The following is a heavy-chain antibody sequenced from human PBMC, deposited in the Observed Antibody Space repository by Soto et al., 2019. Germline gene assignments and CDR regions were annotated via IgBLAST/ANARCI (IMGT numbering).Heavy chain of an antibody. Sequence: EVNLVESGGGVVRPGGSLRLSCAASGVRFEDSAMSWVRQAPGKGLEWVSGINANGMTTGYAESVQGRFTISRDTTKNTLYLQMNSLRAEDTALYYCARARIDPGRRYYYGMDVWGQGTTVTVSS. V-gene: IGHV3-20*04. D-gene: IGHD3-9*01. CDR1: GVRFEDSA. CDR2: INANGMTT. CDR3: ARARIDPGRRYYYGMDV. J-gene: IGHJ6*02.